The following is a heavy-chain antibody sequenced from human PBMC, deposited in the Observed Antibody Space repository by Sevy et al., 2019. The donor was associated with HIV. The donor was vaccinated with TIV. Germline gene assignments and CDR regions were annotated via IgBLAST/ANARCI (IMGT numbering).Heavy chain of an antibody. Sequence: SETLSLTCTVSGGSISSGSSYWSWIRQPAGKGLDWIGRIYTSGSTNFNPTLKSRFTISVDTSKNQFSLKLSSVTAADTAVYYCAREGSTWAGWFDPWGQGTLVTVSS. D-gene: IGHD6-13*01. CDR3: AREGSTWAGWFDP. J-gene: IGHJ5*02. CDR2: IYTSGST. CDR1: GGSISSGSSY. V-gene: IGHV4-61*02.